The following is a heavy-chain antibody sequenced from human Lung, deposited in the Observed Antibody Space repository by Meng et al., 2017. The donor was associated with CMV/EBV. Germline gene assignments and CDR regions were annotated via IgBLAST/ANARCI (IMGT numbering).Heavy chain of an antibody. CDR3: ARVPERRYDGSGSYNGMDV. D-gene: IGHD3-10*01. J-gene: IGHJ6*02. Sequence: GGSLRLXCTASGFTFSRFWMSWVRQAPGKGLEWVANINQDGTEKSYVDSVKGRFTISRDNAKNSLYLQMNRLRAEDTAVYYCARVPERRYDGSGSYNGMDVXGQGXTVTVSS. CDR2: INQDGTEK. V-gene: IGHV3-7*01. CDR1: GFTFSRFW.